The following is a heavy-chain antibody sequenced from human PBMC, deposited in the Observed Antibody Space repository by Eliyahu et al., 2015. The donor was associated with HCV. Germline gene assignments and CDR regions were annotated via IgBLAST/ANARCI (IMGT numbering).Heavy chain of an antibody. J-gene: IGHJ6*02. CDR2: TYYRSKWYN. CDR3: ARVPVDMVRGIIITYYGMDV. V-gene: IGHV6-1*01. D-gene: IGHD3-10*01. Sequence: EWLGRTYYRSKWYNDYAVSVKSRITINPDTSKNQFSLQLNSVTPEDTAVYYCARVPVDMVRGIIITYYGMDVWGQGTTVTV.